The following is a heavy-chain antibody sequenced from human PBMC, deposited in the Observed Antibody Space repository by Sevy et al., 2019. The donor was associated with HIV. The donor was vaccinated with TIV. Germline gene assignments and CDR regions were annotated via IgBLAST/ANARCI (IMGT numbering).Heavy chain of an antibody. CDR2: IYYSRST. Sequence: SETLSLTCAVSGGSIGSGSYYWSWIRQPPGKGLEWIGYIYYSRSTNYNPSLKSRVTISVDTSKNQFSLKLSSVTAADTAVYYCARGLGNYVRVSDYWGQGTLVTVSS. D-gene: IGHD1-7*01. V-gene: IGHV4-61*01. J-gene: IGHJ4*02. CDR1: GGSIGSGSYY. CDR3: ARGLGNYVRVSDY.